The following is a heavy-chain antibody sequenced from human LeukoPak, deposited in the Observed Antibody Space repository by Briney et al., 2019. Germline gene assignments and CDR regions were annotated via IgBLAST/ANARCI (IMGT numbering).Heavy chain of an antibody. D-gene: IGHD2-15*01. V-gene: IGHV3-33*01. CDR3: ARRYCSGGSCYSFRGDWFDP. CDR1: EFTFSNYG. Sequence: GGSLRLSCAASEFTFSNYGMRWVRQAPGKGLEWVAVIWYDGSNKYYADSVKGRFTISRDNSKNTLYLQMNSLRAEDTAVYYCARRYCSGGSCYSFRGDWFDPWGQGTLVTVSS. CDR2: IWYDGSNK. J-gene: IGHJ5*02.